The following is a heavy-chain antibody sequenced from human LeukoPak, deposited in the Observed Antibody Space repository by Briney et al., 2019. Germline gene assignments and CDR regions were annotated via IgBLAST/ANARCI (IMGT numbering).Heavy chain of an antibody. V-gene: IGHV3-30-3*01. J-gene: IGHJ4*02. CDR2: ISYDGTEK. CDR3: ARDGHGVPLDY. D-gene: IGHD4-17*01. Sequence: GGSLRLSCTASGFTFGDYAMHWVRQAPGKGLEWVAVISYDGTEKYYGDSVKGRFTISRDNSKNTLYLQMNSLRAEDTALYYCARDGHGVPLDYWGQGTLVTVSP. CDR1: GFTFGDYA.